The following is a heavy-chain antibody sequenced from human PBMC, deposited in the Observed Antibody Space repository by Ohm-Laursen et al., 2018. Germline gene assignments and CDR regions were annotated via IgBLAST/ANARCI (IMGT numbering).Heavy chain of an antibody. CDR1: GFSFSDYY. Sequence: GSLRLSCAASGFSFSDYYMSWIRQAPGKGLEWVSYISSSGSTIYYADSVKGRFTISRDNAKSSLYLQMNSLRAEDTAVYYCARDSPSIGDYVDYWGQGTLVTVSS. CDR3: ARDSPSIGDYVDY. J-gene: IGHJ4*02. CDR2: ISSSGSTI. D-gene: IGHD6-6*01. V-gene: IGHV3-11*01.